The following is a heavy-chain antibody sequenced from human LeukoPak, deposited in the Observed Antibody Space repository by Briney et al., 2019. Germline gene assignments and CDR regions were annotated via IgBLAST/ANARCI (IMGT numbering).Heavy chain of an antibody. V-gene: IGHV3-21*01. CDR2: ISSSSSYI. J-gene: IGHJ6*03. D-gene: IGHD1-26*01. CDR3: ARMVGATTPHYYYYMDV. CDR1: GFTFSSYS. Sequence: GGSLRLSCAASGFTFSSYSMNRVRQAPGKGLEWVSSISSSSSYIYYADSVKGRFTISRDNAKNSLYLQMNSLRAEDTAVYYCARMVGATTPHYYYYMDVWGKGTTVTVSS.